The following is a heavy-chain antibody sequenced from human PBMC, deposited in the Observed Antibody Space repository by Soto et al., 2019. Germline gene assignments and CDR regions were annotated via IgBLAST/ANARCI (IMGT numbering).Heavy chain of an antibody. Sequence: QVQLVESGGGLVKPGGSLRLSCAASGFTFSDYYMSWIRQAPGKGLEWIGYIYYSGSTYYNPSLKSRVTISVDTSKNQFSLKLSSVTAADTAVYYCAREIRGSSWPHFDYWGQGTLVTVSS. CDR1: GFTFSDYY. D-gene: IGHD6-13*01. J-gene: IGHJ4*02. CDR3: AREIRGSSWPHFDY. V-gene: IGHV4-31*02. CDR2: IYYSGST.